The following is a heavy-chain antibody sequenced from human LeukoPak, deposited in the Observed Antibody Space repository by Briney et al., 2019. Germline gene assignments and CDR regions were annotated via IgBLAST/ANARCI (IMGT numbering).Heavy chain of an antibody. D-gene: IGHD6-19*01. CDR3: AGVAVAGTDY. J-gene: IGHJ4*02. CDR1: GGSISSYY. V-gene: IGHV4-59*01. Sequence: PSQTLSLTCTVSGGSISSYYWSWIRQPPGKGLEWIGYIYYSGSTNYNPSLKSRVTISVDTSKNQFSLKLSSVTAADTAVYYCAGVAVAGTDYWGQGTLVTVSS. CDR2: IYYSGST.